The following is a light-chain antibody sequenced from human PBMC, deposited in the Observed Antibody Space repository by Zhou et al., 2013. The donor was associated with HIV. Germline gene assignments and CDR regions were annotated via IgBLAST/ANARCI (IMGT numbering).Light chain of an antibody. CDR3: MQGAHWPPWT. CDR2: RVS. J-gene: IGKJ1*01. CDR1: QSLVHSDGNTY. V-gene: IGKV2-30*02. Sequence: DVVMTQSPLSLPVTLGQPASISCRSSQSLVHSDGNTYLNWFHQRPGQSPRRLIYRVSKRESGVPDRISGSGSDTDFTLTINRAEAEDVGIYYCMQGAHWPPWTFGQGT.